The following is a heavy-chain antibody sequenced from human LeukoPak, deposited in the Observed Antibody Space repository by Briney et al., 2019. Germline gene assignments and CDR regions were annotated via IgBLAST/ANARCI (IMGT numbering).Heavy chain of an antibody. J-gene: IGHJ4*02. CDR3: ARDYATRYFDY. CDR1: GFTVSTFG. V-gene: IGHV3-33*01. CDR2: IWYDGSKK. D-gene: IGHD2-15*01. Sequence: GRSLRLSCAASGFTVSTFGFHWVRQAPGKGLEWVAVIWYDGSKKYYADSVKGRFTVSKDNSKNTLYLQMNSLRAEDSAVYYCARDYATRYFDYWGQGTLVTVSS.